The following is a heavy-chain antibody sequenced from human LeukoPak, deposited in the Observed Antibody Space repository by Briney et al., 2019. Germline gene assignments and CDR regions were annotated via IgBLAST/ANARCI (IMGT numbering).Heavy chain of an antibody. D-gene: IGHD4-4*01. CDR3: ARDRTTVTTPRYYYYYYGMDV. V-gene: IGHV1-46*01. CDR1: GYTFTSYY. Sequence: GASVKVSCKASGYTFTSYYMHWVRQAPGQGLEWMGIINPSGGSTSYAQKFQGRVTMTRDTSTSTVYMELSSLRSEDTAVYYCARDRTTVTTPRYYYYYYGMDVWGQGTTVTVSS. J-gene: IGHJ6*02. CDR2: INPSGGST.